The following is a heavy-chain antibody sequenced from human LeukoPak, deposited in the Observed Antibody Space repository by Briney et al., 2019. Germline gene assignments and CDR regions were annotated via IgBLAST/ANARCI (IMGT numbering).Heavy chain of an antibody. J-gene: IGHJ6*02. D-gene: IGHD5-18*01. CDR3: ASQRAIQLPMDV. CDR2: IYYSGST. Sequence: SETLSLTCTVSGGSISSYYWSWIRQPPGKGLEWIGYIYYSGSTNYNPSLKSRVTISVDTSKNQFSLKLSSVTAADTAVYYCASQRAIQLPMDVWGQGTTVTVSS. CDR1: GGSISSYY. V-gene: IGHV4-59*01.